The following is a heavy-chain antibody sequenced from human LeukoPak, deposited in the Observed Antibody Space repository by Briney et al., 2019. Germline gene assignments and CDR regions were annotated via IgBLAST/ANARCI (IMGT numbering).Heavy chain of an antibody. V-gene: IGHV3-21*04. J-gene: IGHJ5*02. Sequence: GGSLRLSCAASGFTFSSYSMNWVRQAPEKGLEWVSTIRASGGVTYYADSVRGRFTISRDNAKSTLYLQMNNLRVEDTAVYYCAKDRGDYGDRSRFDPWGQGIPVTVSS. CDR3: AKDRGDYGDRSRFDP. CDR1: GFTFSSYS. CDR2: IRASGGVT. D-gene: IGHD4-17*01.